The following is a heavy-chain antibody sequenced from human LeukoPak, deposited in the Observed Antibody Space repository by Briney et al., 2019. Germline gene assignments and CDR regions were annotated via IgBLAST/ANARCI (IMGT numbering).Heavy chain of an antibody. Sequence: NPSETLSLTCTVSGGSISSSSYYWGWIRQPPGKGLEWIGSIYYSGSTYYNPSLKSRVTISVDTSKNQFSLKLSSVAAADTAVYYCARDLLLSSVFDPWGQGTLVTVSS. CDR3: ARDLLLSSVFDP. CDR2: IYYSGST. D-gene: IGHD3-10*01. J-gene: IGHJ5*02. CDR1: GGSISSSSYY. V-gene: IGHV4-39*07.